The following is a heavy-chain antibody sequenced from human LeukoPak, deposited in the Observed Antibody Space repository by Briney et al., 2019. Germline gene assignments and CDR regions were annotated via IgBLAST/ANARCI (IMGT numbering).Heavy chain of an antibody. CDR2: INPNSGGT. CDR1: GYTFTGYY. CDR3: AREPLGRVVPAATEYVWFDP. Sequence: ASVKVSCKASGYTFTGYYMHWVRQAPGQGLEWMGWINPNSGGTNYAQKFQGRVTMTRDTSISTAYMELSRLRSDDTAVYYCAREPLGRVVPAATEYVWFDPWGQGTLVTVSS. V-gene: IGHV1-2*02. J-gene: IGHJ5*02. D-gene: IGHD2-2*01.